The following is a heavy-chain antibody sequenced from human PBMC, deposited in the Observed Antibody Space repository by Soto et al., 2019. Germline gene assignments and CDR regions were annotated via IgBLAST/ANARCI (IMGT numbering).Heavy chain of an antibody. CDR1: GYTFTGYY. CDR3: ARDFSNSWGMIDY. V-gene: IGHV1-2*02. CDR2: INPNSGNT. D-gene: IGHD2-8*02. J-gene: IGHJ4*02. Sequence: QVQLVQSGAEVKKPGASVKVSCKASGYTFTGYYMHWVRQAPGQGLEWMGWINPNSGNTNYAQKLQGRVTMTTDTSTSTAYMELRSLRSDDTAVYYCARDFSNSWGMIDYWGQGTLVTVSS.